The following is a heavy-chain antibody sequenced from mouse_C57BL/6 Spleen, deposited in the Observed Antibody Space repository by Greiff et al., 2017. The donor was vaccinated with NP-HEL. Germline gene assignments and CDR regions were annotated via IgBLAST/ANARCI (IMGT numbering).Heavy chain of an antibody. D-gene: IGHD2-4*01. Sequence: QVQLQQPGAELVKPGASVKLSCKASGYTFTSYWMHWVKQRPGQGPEWIGMIYPNSGSTNYNEKFKSKATLTVDKSSSTAYMQRSSLTSEDSAVYYCATLYDYDEDWFAYWGQGTLVTVSA. V-gene: IGHV1-64*01. J-gene: IGHJ3*01. CDR1: GYTFTSYW. CDR2: IYPNSGST. CDR3: ATLYDYDEDWFAY.